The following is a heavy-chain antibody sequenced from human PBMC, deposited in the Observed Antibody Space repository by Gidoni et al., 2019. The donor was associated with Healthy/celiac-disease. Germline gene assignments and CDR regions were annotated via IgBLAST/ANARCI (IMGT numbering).Heavy chain of an antibody. CDR1: GGSISSYY. CDR3: ARDLWFDP. J-gene: IGHJ5*02. Sequence: QVQLQESCPGLVTPSETLSLPCPVSGGSISSYYWSWIRQPPGKGLEWIGYIYYSGSTNYNPSLKSRVTISVDTAKNQFSLKLSSVTAADTAVYYCARDLWFDPWGQGTLVTVSS. V-gene: IGHV4-59*01. CDR2: IYYSGST.